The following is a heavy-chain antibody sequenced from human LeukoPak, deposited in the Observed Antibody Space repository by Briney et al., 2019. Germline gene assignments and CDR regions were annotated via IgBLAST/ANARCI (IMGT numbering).Heavy chain of an antibody. CDR1: GYSISSGYY. V-gene: IGHV4-38-2*02. D-gene: IGHD2-15*01. CDR2: ISHSGST. J-gene: IGHJ4*02. CDR3: ARRSSGGSLTFFDY. Sequence: SETLSLTCSVSGYSISSGYYWGWTRQPPGKGLEWIGSISHSGSTYYNPSLKSRVTISVDTSKNQFSLKLSSVTAADTAVYYCARRSSGGSLTFFDYWGQGTLVTVSS.